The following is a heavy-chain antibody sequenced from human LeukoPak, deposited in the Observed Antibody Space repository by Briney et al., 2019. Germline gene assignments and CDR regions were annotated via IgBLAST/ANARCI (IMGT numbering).Heavy chain of an antibody. CDR2: ISSSSSYI. Sequence: PGGSLRLSCAASGFTFSSYAMSWVRQAPGKGLEWVSSISSSSSYIYYADSVKGRFTISRDNAKNSLYLQMNSLRAEDTAVYYCARDGRQQLVKGFDPWGQGTLVTVSS. CDR1: GFTFSSYA. J-gene: IGHJ5*02. V-gene: IGHV3-21*01. D-gene: IGHD6-13*01. CDR3: ARDGRQQLVKGFDP.